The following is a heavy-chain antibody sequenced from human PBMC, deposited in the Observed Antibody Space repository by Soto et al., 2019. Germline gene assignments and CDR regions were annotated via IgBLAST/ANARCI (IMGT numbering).Heavy chain of an antibody. V-gene: IGHV3-66*01. J-gene: IGHJ3*02. CDR3: ARVLPPKLRYDFWSGYRSPELAFDI. CDR2: IYSGGST. CDR1: GFTVSSNY. D-gene: IGHD3-3*01. Sequence: PGGSLRLSCAASGFTVSSNYMSWVRQAPGKGLEWVSVIYSGGSTYYADSVKGRFTISRDNSKNTLYLQMNSLRAEDTAVYYCARVLPPKLRYDFWSGYRSPELAFDIWGQGTMVTVS.